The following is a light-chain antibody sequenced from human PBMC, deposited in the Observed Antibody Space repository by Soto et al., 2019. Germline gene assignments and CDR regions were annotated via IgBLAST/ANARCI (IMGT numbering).Light chain of an antibody. CDR2: KAS. Sequence: DIQMTQSPSTLSASVGDRVTITCRASQSIRNWLAWYQQKPGKAPKLLIYKASSLEGGVPSRFSGSGSGTEFTLTISGLQPDDFATYYCQQYVSYSRTFGQGTKVEIK. CDR1: QSIRNW. J-gene: IGKJ1*01. CDR3: QQYVSYSRT. V-gene: IGKV1-5*03.